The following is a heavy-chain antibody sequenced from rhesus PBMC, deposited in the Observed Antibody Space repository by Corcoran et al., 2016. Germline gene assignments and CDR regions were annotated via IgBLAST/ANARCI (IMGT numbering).Heavy chain of an antibody. Sequence: QVKLQQWGEGLMKPSETLSLTCAVYGGSISGYYWSWIRQPPGKGLEWIGNIDGKSASTNYNPTLKNRVTISKDTSKNQFYLKLSSVTAADTAVYYCARVQRVQFVLEDSLDVWGRGVLVTVSS. J-gene: IGHJ5-2*02. V-gene: IGHV4-73*01. CDR1: GGSISGYY. CDR3: ARVQRVQFVLEDSLDV. D-gene: IGHD5-24*01. CDR2: IDGKSAST.